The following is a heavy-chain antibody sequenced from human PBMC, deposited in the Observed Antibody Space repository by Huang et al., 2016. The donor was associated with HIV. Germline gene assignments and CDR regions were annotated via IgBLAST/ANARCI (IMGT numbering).Heavy chain of an antibody. J-gene: IGHJ5*02. Sequence: QEQLVQSGAEVKKPGASVTVSCKASGYTFSFHDVHWVRQVSGQGLEWMGGANRSSGNTGYERKFQGRGTMTTNTSGTTAYMELRSLTSEDTAVDFCARGPLPRAIMNWGEGFDDGWRTGFDPWGQGTLVIVTS. CDR1: GYTFSFHD. CDR2: ANRSSGNT. CDR3: ARGPLPRAIMNWGEGFDDGWRTGFDP. D-gene: IGHD7-27*01. V-gene: IGHV1-8*01.